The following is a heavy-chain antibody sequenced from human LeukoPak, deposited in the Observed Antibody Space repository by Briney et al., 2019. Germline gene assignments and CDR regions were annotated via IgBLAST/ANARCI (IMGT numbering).Heavy chain of an antibody. CDR2: INPSGGST. D-gene: IGHD3-16*02. V-gene: IGHV1-46*01. CDR3: ARDRYDRADAFDI. Sequence: ASVNVSCKASGYTFTSYYMHWVRQAPGQGLEWMGIINPSGGSTSYAQKFQGRVTMTRDTSTSTVYMELSSLRSEDTAVYYCARDRYDRADAFDIWGQGTMVTVSS. CDR1: GYTFTSYY. J-gene: IGHJ3*02.